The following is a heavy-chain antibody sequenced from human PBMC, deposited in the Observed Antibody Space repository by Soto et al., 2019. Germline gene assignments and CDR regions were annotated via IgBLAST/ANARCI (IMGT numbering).Heavy chain of an antibody. Sequence: QVQLVESGGGVVQPGRSLRLSCAASGFTFSSYGMHWVRQAPGKGLEWVAVIWYDGSNKYYAGSVKGRFTISRDNSKNTLYLQMNSLRAEDTAVYYCARVGSSWCFDYWGQGTLVTVSS. V-gene: IGHV3-33*01. CDR2: IWYDGSNK. J-gene: IGHJ4*02. CDR1: GFTFSSYG. D-gene: IGHD6-13*01. CDR3: ARVGSSWCFDY.